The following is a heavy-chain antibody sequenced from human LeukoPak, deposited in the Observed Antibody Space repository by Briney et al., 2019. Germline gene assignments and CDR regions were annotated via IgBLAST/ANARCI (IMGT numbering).Heavy chain of an antibody. J-gene: IGHJ6*02. Sequence: GGSLRLSCAASGFTFSSYWMSWVRQAPGKGLEWVANIKQDGSEKYYVDSVKGRFTISRGNAKNSLYLQMNSLRAEDTAVYYCARGSYGSGSYSNYYYYGMDVWGQGTTVTVSS. CDR2: IKQDGSEK. CDR3: ARGSYGSGSYSNYYYYGMDV. V-gene: IGHV3-7*01. D-gene: IGHD3-10*01. CDR1: GFTFSSYW.